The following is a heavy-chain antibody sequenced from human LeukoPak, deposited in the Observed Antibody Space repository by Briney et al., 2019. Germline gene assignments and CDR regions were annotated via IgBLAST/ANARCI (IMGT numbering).Heavy chain of an antibody. Sequence: ASVKVSCKASGYTFTDYYMHWVRQAPGQGLEWMGWINPNSGGTNYAQKFQGRVTMTRDTSISTAYMELSRLRSDDTAVYYCARAYYGDYSDAFDIWGQGTMVTVSS. CDR2: INPNSGGT. D-gene: IGHD4-17*01. CDR1: GYTFTDYY. J-gene: IGHJ3*02. CDR3: ARAYYGDYSDAFDI. V-gene: IGHV1-2*02.